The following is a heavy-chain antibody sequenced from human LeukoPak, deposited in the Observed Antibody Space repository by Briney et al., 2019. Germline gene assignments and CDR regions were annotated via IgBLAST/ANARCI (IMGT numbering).Heavy chain of an antibody. CDR1: GFTFSSYA. CDR2: ISGSGGST. J-gene: IGHJ4*02. CDR3: AKQPYYYGSGSPSPIDY. Sequence: HPGGSLRLSCAASGFTFSSYAMSWVRQAPGKGLEWVSAISGSGGSTYYADSVKGRFTISRDNSKNTLYLQMNSLRAEDTAVCYCAKQPYYYGSGSPSPIDYWGQGTLVTVSS. D-gene: IGHD3-10*01. V-gene: IGHV3-23*01.